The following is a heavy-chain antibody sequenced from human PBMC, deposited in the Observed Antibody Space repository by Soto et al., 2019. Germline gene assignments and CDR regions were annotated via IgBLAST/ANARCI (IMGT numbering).Heavy chain of an antibody. J-gene: IGHJ6*03. V-gene: IGHV1-18*01. D-gene: IGHD3-10*01. Sequence: QVQLVQSGAEVKKPGASVKVSCKAYGYTFTSHGISWVRQAPGQGLEWMGWISANNGDTNYAQKFQGRVTVTTDTSTSTGYMELRSLRSEDTAVYYCARMVRGSNIDYYHYMDVWGKGTTVTVSS. CDR1: GYTFTSHG. CDR3: ARMVRGSNIDYYHYMDV. CDR2: ISANNGDT.